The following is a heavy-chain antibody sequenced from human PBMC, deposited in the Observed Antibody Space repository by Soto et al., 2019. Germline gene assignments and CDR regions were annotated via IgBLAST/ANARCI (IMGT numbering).Heavy chain of an antibody. D-gene: IGHD3-22*01. V-gene: IGHV4-59*01. Sequence: PSETLSLTCTVSGGSISSYYWSWIRQPPGKGLEWIGYIYYSGSTNYNPSLKSRVTISVDTSKNQFSLKLSSVTAADTAVYYCARVGSDSSGYAYYYYGMDVWGQGTTVTVSS. CDR2: IYYSGST. CDR1: GGSISSYY. CDR3: ARVGSDSSGYAYYYYGMDV. J-gene: IGHJ6*02.